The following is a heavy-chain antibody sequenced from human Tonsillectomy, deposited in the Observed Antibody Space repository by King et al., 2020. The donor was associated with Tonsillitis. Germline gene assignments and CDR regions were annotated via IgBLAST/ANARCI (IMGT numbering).Heavy chain of an antibody. CDR2: IIPILGIA. J-gene: IGHJ4*02. D-gene: IGHD6-6*01. V-gene: IGHV1-69*09. CDR1: GGTFSSYA. CDR3: AREGTSSSSGGWAH. Sequence: GQLVQSGAEVKKPGSSVKVSCKASGGTFSSYAFSWVRQAPGQGLEWMGRIIPILGIANYAQKFQGRVTISAEISTVTAYMDLSSLRSEDTAVYYCAREGTSSSSGGWAHWGQGTLVTVSS.